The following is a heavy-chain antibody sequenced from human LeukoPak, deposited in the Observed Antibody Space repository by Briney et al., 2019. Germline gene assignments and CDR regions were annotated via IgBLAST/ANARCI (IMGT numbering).Heavy chain of an antibody. CDR1: EMSFSAYY. Sequence: SETLSLTCAVSEMSFSAYYWNWIRQSPGKGLEWIGEINYGGSTKYTPSLEGRGTILIDTSKNQFSLKLTSVTAADTVVYYCARGFPPGSGSRGSHAFDVWGQGTMVTVSS. CDR3: ARGFPPGSGSRGSHAFDV. D-gene: IGHD6-19*01. V-gene: IGHV4-34*01. CDR2: INYGGST. J-gene: IGHJ3*01.